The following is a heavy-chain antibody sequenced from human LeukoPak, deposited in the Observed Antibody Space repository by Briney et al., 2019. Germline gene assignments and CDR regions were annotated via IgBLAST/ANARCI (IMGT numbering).Heavy chain of an antibody. D-gene: IGHD3-3*01. CDR2: IYHSGSP. J-gene: IGHJ4*02. V-gene: IGHV4-4*02. CDR1: GGSISSNNW. Sequence: SGTLSLTCAVSGGSISSNNWWGWVRQPPGKGLEWIGEIYHSGSPNYNPSLKSRVTISVDKSRNHFSLNLSSVTAADTAVYYCASSVLRFLEWGGPLNYWGQGTLVTVSS. CDR3: ASSVLRFLEWGGPLNY.